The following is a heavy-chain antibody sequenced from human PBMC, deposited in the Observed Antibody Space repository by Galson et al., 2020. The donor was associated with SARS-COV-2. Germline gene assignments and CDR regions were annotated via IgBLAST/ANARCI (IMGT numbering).Heavy chain of an antibody. CDR2: IFSNDEK. CDR1: GFSLSNARMG. J-gene: IGHJ4*02. D-gene: IGHD3-22*01. Sequence: SGPTLVKPTETLTLTCTVPGFSLSNARMGVSWIRQPPGKALEWLAHIFSNDEKSYSTSLKSRLTISKDTSKSQVVLTMTNMDPVDTATYYCARIYYDSSGYPSLGDYWGQGTLVTVSS. V-gene: IGHV2-26*01. CDR3: ARIYYDSSGYPSLGDY.